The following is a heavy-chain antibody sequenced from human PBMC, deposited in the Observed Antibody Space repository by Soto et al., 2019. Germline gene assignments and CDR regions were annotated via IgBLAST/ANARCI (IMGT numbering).Heavy chain of an antibody. CDR3: ARPKGTYSSGYYYFDF. Sequence: QVQLEQSGGEVKQPGSSVRVSCKTSGGTFSTYAINWVRQAPGQGLEWMGAIIPLFGTADYSQKFQGRVTITADESTRTAYMELSSLRFDDPAVYFCARPKGTYSSGYYYFDFWGQGALVTVSS. CDR1: GGTFSTYA. CDR2: IIPLFGTA. J-gene: IGHJ4*02. V-gene: IGHV1-69*01. D-gene: IGHD6-19*01.